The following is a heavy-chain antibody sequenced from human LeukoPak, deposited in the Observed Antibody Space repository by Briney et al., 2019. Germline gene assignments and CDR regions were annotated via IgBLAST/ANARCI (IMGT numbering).Heavy chain of an antibody. CDR3: VKDLSYESSGSYFDS. V-gene: IGHV3-43*01. D-gene: IGHD3-22*01. CDR1: GFTFAEYT. J-gene: IGHJ4*02. CDR2: ISWDGTT. Sequence: GGSLRLSCAASGFTFAEYTMHWVRQAPGKTLEWVALISWDGTTYYTDSVKGRFTISRDNSKDSLYLQMDTLRSEDAAFYYCVKDLSYESSGSYFDSWGQGTLVTVS.